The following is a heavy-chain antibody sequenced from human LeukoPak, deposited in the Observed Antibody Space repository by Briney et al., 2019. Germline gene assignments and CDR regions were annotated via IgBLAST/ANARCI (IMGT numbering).Heavy chain of an antibody. D-gene: IGHD3-3*01. CDR3: AKDGERFLEWLPPLGY. V-gene: IGHV3-23*01. CDR1: GFTISSYA. Sequence: PGGSLRLSCAVSGFTISSYAMSWVRQAPGKGLEWVSAMSGSAGSTYYADFVKGRITISRDNSKNMLYLEMNSLRAEDTAVYYCAKDGERFLEWLPPLGYWGQGTLVTVSS. J-gene: IGHJ4*02. CDR2: MSGSAGST.